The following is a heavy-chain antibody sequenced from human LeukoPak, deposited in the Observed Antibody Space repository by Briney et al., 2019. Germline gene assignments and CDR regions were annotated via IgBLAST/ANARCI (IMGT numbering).Heavy chain of an antibody. Sequence: GSLRLSCAASGFTVSSNYMSWVRRAPGKGLEWIGSIYYSGTTFYMPSLKSRVTISVDTSKNQFSLKLSSVTAADTAVYYCARYDFWSGYYFDYWGQGTLVTVSS. J-gene: IGHJ4*02. CDR3: ARYDFWSGYYFDY. CDR1: GFTVSSNY. D-gene: IGHD3-3*01. V-gene: IGHV4-59*05. CDR2: IYYSGTT.